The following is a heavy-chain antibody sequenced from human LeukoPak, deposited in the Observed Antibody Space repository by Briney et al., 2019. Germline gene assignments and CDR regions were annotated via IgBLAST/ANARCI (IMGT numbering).Heavy chain of an antibody. CDR2: ITPDGTST. CDR3: ARGAFGVYAFDI. J-gene: IGHJ3*02. V-gene: IGHV3-74*01. D-gene: IGHD3-3*01. CDR1: RFTFSTYW. Sequence: PGGSLRLSCEASRFTFSTYWMHWVRQAPGKGLVWVPRITPDGTSTTYADSVKGRFTISRDNAKNTLYVQMNSLRAEDTAVYYCARGAFGVYAFDIWGQGTMVTVSS.